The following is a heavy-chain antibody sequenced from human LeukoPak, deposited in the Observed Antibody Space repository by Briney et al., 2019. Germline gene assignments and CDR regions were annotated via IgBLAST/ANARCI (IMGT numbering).Heavy chain of an antibody. CDR3: ARGALSPRFFDL. J-gene: IGHJ4*02. CDR1: GFTVSSNY. CDR2: VYSGGST. V-gene: IGHV3-53*01. Sequence: GGSLRLSCAASGFTVSSNYMAWVRQAPGKGLEWVAFVYSGGSTYYADSTQGRFTIPRDGSKNTVFLQINSLRVEDTAVYYCARGALSPRFFDLWGQGTLVTVSS. D-gene: IGHD2-8*01.